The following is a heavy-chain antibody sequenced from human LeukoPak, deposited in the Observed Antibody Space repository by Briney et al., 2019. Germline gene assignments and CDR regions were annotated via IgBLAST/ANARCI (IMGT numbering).Heavy chain of an antibody. CDR1: GFTFSTYA. CDR3: AIDPNWGTHS. J-gene: IGHJ4*02. D-gene: IGHD7-27*01. Sequence: GGSLRLSCAASGFTFSTYAMYWVRQAPVKGLEWVSVIGGSGGSAYYADSVKGRFTISRDNSKNALYLQMNSLRVEDTAVYYCAIDPNWGTHSWGQGVLVTVSS. V-gene: IGHV3-23*01. CDR2: IGGSGGSA.